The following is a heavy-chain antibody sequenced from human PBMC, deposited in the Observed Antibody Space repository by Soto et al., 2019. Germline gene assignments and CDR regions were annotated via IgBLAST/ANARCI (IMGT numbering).Heavy chain of an antibody. CDR1: GYSFTSYW. D-gene: IGHD2-2*02. CDR3: ARLVVVPAAIMAPYCYYMDV. J-gene: IGHJ6*03. CDR2: IYPGDSDT. V-gene: IGHV5-51*01. Sequence: PGESLKISCKGSGYSFTSYWIGWVRQMPGKGLEWMGIIYPGDSDTRYSPSFQGQVTISADKSISTAYLQWSSLKASDTAMYYCARLVVVPAAIMAPYCYYMDVWGKGTTVTVSS.